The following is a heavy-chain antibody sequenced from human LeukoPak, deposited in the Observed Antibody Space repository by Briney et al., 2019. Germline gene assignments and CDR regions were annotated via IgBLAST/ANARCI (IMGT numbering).Heavy chain of an antibody. CDR3: AETDPRYCSGGSCIETPGHFDY. V-gene: IGHV1-3*01. CDR2: IHADSGNT. CDR1: GYTFTRCA. Sequence: GASVKVSCKTSGYTFTRCAVHWVRQAPGQRLEWMGWIHADSGNTKYSQKLQGRVTIARDTSASTIYMELSSLRFEDTAVYYCAETDPRYCSGGSCIETPGHFDYWGQGTLVTVSS. D-gene: IGHD2-15*01. J-gene: IGHJ4*02.